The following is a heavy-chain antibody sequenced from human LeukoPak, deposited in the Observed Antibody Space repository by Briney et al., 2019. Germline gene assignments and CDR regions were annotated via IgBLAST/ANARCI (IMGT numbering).Heavy chain of an antibody. V-gene: IGHV4-59*01. CDR2: IYYSGST. D-gene: IGHD4-17*01. J-gene: IGHJ4*02. CDR1: GGSIRSYY. Sequence: PETLSLTCTVPGGSIRSYYWSWIRHRPGKGLGWIGYIYYSGSTNYNPCLKSRVSISVDTSKNQFSLKLSSVTAADTAVYYCARTGSTVTMLYPFDRWGQGTLVTVS. CDR3: ARTGSTVTMLYPFDR.